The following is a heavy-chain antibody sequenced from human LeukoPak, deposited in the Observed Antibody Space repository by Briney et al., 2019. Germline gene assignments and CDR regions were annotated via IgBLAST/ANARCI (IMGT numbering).Heavy chain of an antibody. CDR1: GFTFSNYA. J-gene: IGHJ4*02. Sequence: GRSLRLSCAATGFTFSNYAIHWGRQAPGKGLEWVAFISDDGSRQHYADSVKGRFTISRDNSKNTLNLQMNSLRAEDTAVYYCVKDRTGTYTLDYWGQGTLVTVS. CDR3: VKDRTGTYTLDY. V-gene: IGHV3-30-3*01. D-gene: IGHD3-16*01. CDR2: ISDDGSRQ.